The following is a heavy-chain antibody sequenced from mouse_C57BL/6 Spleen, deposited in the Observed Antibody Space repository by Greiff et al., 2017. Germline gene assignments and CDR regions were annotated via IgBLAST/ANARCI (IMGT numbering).Heavy chain of an antibody. CDR1: GFSFNTYA. J-gene: IGHJ4*01. D-gene: IGHD3-2*02. Sequence: EVQVVESGGGLVQPKGSLKLSCAASGFSFNTYAMNWVRQAPGKGLEWVARIRSKSNNYATYYADSVKDRFTISRDDSESMLYLQMNNLKTEDTAMYYCVGPESSGPYYYAMDYWGQGTSVTVSS. CDR2: IRSKSNNYAT. V-gene: IGHV10-1*01. CDR3: VGPESSGPYYYAMDY.